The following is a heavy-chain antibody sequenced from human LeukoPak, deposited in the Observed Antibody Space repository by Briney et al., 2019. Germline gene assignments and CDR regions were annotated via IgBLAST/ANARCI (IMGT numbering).Heavy chain of an antibody. CDR1: GFTFSSYW. J-gene: IGHJ4*02. D-gene: IGHD3-22*01. V-gene: IGHV3-7*01. CDR2: IKQDGSEK. CDR3: ASPRYYYDSSGFDY. Sequence: GGSLRPSCAASGFTFSSYWMSWVRHAPGKGLEWVANIKQDGSEKYYVDSVKGRFTISRDNAKNSLYLQMNSLRAEDTAVYYCASPRYYYDSSGFDYWGQGTLVTVSS.